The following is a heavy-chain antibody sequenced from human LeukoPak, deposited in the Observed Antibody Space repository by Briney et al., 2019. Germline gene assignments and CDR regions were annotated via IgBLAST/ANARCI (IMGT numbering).Heavy chain of an antibody. CDR2: SSSSSSYI. V-gene: IGHV3-21*01. CDR1: GFTFSSYS. Sequence: PGGSLRLSCAASGFTFSSYSMNWVRQAPGKGLEWVSSSSSSSSYIYYADSVKGRFTISRDNAKNSLYLQMNSLRAEDTAVYYCAREGGVDTAMADTFDYWGQGTLVTVSS. CDR3: AREGGVDTAMADTFDY. J-gene: IGHJ4*02. D-gene: IGHD5-18*01.